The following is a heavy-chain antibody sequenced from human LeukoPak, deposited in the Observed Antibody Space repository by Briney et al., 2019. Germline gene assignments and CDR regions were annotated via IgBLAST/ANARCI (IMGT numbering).Heavy chain of an antibody. J-gene: IGHJ4*02. CDR3: ARGVGYFDSSGYFMYYFDY. CDR1: GFTFSGYA. CDR2: ISSNGGST. Sequence: GGSLRLSCEASGFTFSGYAMHWVRQAPGKGLEYVSAISSNGGSTSYANSVKGRFTISRDNSKNTLYLQMGSLSADDMAVYYCARGVGYFDSSGYFMYYFDYWGQGTLVTVSS. D-gene: IGHD3-22*01. V-gene: IGHV3-64*01.